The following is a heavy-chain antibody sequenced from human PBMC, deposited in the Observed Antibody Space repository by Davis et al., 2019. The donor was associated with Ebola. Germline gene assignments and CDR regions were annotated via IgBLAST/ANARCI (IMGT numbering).Heavy chain of an antibody. CDR1: GYSFTSYW. Sequence: GESLKISCKGSGYSFTSYWIGWVRQMPGKGLEWMGIIYPGDSDTRYSPSFQGQVTISADKSISTAYLQWSSLKASDTAMYYCARQSSSSSVDYYYYGMDVWGQGTTVTVSS. J-gene: IGHJ6*02. D-gene: IGHD6-6*01. CDR2: IYPGDSDT. V-gene: IGHV5-51*01. CDR3: ARQSSSSSVDYYYYGMDV.